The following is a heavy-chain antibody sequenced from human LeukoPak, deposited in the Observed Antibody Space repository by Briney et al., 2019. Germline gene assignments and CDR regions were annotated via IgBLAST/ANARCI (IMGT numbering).Heavy chain of an antibody. CDR3: VKPPQIATAGYFDS. D-gene: IGHD6-13*01. CDR2: ISYDGSNK. CDR1: GFTFSSYG. J-gene: IGHJ4*02. Sequence: GGSLRLSCVGSGFTFSSYGMHWVRQAPGKGLEWVAVISYDGSNKYYADSVKGRFTISRDNSKSTLYLQMNSVRPDDTALYYCVKPPQIATAGYFDSWGQGTLVTASS. V-gene: IGHV3-30*18.